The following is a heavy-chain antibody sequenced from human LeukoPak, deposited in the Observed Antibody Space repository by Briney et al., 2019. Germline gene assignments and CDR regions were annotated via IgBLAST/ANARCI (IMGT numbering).Heavy chain of an antibody. V-gene: IGHV1-58*02. D-gene: IGHD6-6*01. J-gene: IGHJ3*02. CDR1: GFTFTSSA. CDR2: IVVGSGNT. Sequence: ASVKVSCKAFGFTFTSSAMQWVRQARGQRLEWIGWIVVGSGNTNYAQKFQERVTITRDMSTSTAYMELSSLRSEDTAVYYCARDFPYSSSYSTWAFDIWGQGTMVTVSS. CDR3: ARDFPYSSSYSTWAFDI.